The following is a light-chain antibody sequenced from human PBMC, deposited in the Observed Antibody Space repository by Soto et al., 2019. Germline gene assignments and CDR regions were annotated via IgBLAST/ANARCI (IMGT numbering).Light chain of an antibody. CDR1: SSNIGAPYD. CDR3: QSYDNTLRGFV. J-gene: IGLJ1*01. V-gene: IGLV1-40*01. Sequence: QSVLTQPPSVSGAPGQRGTISCTGSSSNIGAPYDVQWYQQLPGTAPKLLIYGNDKRPFGVPGRFSASRSGTSASLAITGLQAEDEADFYCQSYDNTLRGFVFGTGTKVTVL. CDR2: GND.